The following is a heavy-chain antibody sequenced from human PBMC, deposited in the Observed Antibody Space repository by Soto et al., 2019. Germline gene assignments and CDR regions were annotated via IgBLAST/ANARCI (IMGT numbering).Heavy chain of an antibody. J-gene: IGHJ4*02. CDR3: PNVSRQGSAIDFDY. CDR2: VNPNNGDT. CDR1: GYTFSNYD. Sequence: HVQLVQSGAELKKPGASVKVSCKASGYTFSNYDMNWVRQATGQGPEWIGWVNPNNGDTGSAQKFQGRVTLTTDISTTTAYTELTSMRSEDSAIYYCPNVSRQGSAIDFDYWGQGTLITVSS. V-gene: IGHV1-8*01. D-gene: IGHD3-10*01.